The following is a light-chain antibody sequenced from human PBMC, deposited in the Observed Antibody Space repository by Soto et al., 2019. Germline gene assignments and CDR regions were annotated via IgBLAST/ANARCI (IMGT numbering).Light chain of an antibody. CDR1: QSVSSSY. J-gene: IGKJ4*01. CDR2: GAS. Sequence: EIVLTQSAGAVSLSPGERATLSCRASQSVSSSYLAWYQQKPGQAPRLLIYGASSRATGIPDRFSGSGSGTDFTLTISRLEPEDFAVYYCQQYSSSPLTFSGGTKVDNK. CDR3: QQYSSSPLT. V-gene: IGKV3-20*01.